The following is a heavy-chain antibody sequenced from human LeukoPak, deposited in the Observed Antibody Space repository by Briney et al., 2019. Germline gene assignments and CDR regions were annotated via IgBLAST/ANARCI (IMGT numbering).Heavy chain of an antibody. D-gene: IGHD3-9*01. J-gene: IGHJ6*03. Sequence: GGSLRLSCAASGFTFSSYAMSWVRQAPGKGLEWVSAISGSGGSTYYADSVKGRFTISRDNSKNTLYLQMNSLRAEDTAVYYCAKGTLRYFDWLPHYYMDVWGKGTTVTVSS. V-gene: IGHV3-23*01. CDR1: GFTFSSYA. CDR3: AKGTLRYFDWLPHYYMDV. CDR2: ISGSGGST.